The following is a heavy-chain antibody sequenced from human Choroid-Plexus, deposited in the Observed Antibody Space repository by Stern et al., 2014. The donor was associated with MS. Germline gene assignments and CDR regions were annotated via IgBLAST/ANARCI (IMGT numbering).Heavy chain of an antibody. CDR3: AKDRHYLTYFFDH. CDR2: VSYDGSNK. J-gene: IGHJ5*02. CDR1: GFTFGSCA. D-gene: IGHD2/OR15-2a*01. V-gene: IGHV3-30*18. Sequence: VHLVESGGGVVQPGRPLRLSCVASGFTFGSCAMHWVRQAPGKGLEWAAGVSYDGSNKYYADSVKGRFTISRDNSQNTLYMQMSSLRPEDTAVYYCAKDRHYLTYFFDHWGQGSLVTVSS.